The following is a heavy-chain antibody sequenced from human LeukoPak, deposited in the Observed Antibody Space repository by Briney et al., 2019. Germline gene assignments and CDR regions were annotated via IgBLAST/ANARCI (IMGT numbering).Heavy chain of an antibody. V-gene: IGHV4-61*02. CDR3: ARMSIAVAGTLDY. CDR2: IYTSGST. J-gene: IGHJ4*02. D-gene: IGHD6-19*01. Sequence: PSETLSLTCTVSGGSISSGSYYWSWIRQPPGKGLEWIGRIYTSGSTNYNPSLKSRVTISVDTSKNQFSLKLSSVTAADTAVYYCARMSIAVAGTLDYWGQGTLVTVSS. CDR1: GGSISSGSYY.